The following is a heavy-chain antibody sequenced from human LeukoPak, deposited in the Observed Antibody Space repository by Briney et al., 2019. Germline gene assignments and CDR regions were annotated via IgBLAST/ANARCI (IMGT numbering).Heavy chain of an antibody. Sequence: PGGSLRLSCAASGFTFSSYSMSWVRQAPGKGLEWVSYISSSSSTTYYADSVKGRFAISRDNAKNSLYLQMNSLRAEDTAVYYCAVTYYYDSSDLPFDYWGQGTLVTVSS. CDR3: AVTYYYDSSDLPFDY. V-gene: IGHV3-48*04. CDR2: ISSSSSTT. J-gene: IGHJ4*02. CDR1: GFTFSSYS. D-gene: IGHD3-22*01.